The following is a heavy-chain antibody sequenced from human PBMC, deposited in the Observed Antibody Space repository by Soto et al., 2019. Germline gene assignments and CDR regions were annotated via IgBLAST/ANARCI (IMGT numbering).Heavy chain of an antibody. Sequence: PGGSPRLSCVASGFTFSAFGMHWVRQAPGKGLEWVSYISSSSSTIYYADSVKGRFTISRDNSKNTLYLQMNSLRAEETAVYYCARRGSGSYYDYWGQGTLVTVSS. V-gene: IGHV3-48*01. J-gene: IGHJ4*02. D-gene: IGHD1-26*01. CDR2: ISSSSSTI. CDR1: GFTFSAFG. CDR3: ARRGSGSYYDY.